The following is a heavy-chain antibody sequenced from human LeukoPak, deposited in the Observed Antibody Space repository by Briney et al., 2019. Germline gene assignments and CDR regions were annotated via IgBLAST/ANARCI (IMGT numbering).Heavy chain of an antibody. V-gene: IGHV4-30-4*08. Sequence: SETLSLTCTASGGSIINSDYYWGWIRQPPGKGLEWIGYIYYGGSTYYNPSLKSRLTISVDTPKNQFSLKLSSVTAADTAVYYCARSPYSLFYFDYWGQGTLVTVSS. J-gene: IGHJ4*02. D-gene: IGHD4-11*01. CDR3: ARSPYSLFYFDY. CDR2: IYYGGST. CDR1: GGSIINSDYY.